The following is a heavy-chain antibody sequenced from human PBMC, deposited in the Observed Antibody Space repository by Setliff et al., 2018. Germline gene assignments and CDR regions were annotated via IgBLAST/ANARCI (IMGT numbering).Heavy chain of an antibody. J-gene: IGHJ3*02. CDR1: GYSFIDYY. V-gene: IGHV1-2*06. Sequence: ASVKVSCKASGYSFIDYYIHRVRQAPGQGPEWMGRVNPKNGGILYSQKFEGRVSMTGDRTISTVYMDLRSLTFDDTAVYYCARPRSNYNRGAFSIWGQGTMVTVSS. CDR2: VNPKNGGI. CDR3: ARPRSNYNRGAFSI. D-gene: IGHD3-10*01.